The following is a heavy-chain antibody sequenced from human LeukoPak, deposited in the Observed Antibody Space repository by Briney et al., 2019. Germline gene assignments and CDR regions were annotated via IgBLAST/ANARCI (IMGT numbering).Heavy chain of an antibody. Sequence: PGGSLRLSCAASGVIISSYAMSWVRQAPGKGLEWVSVISGSGDITYYADSVKGRFTISRDNSKNTLFLQMNSLRAEDTAVYYCAKDLTARWVQIPYQLFDCWGQGTLVTISS. J-gene: IGHJ4*02. CDR3: AKDLTARWVQIPYQLFDC. CDR2: ISGSGDIT. V-gene: IGHV3-23*01. D-gene: IGHD5-24*01. CDR1: GVIISSYA.